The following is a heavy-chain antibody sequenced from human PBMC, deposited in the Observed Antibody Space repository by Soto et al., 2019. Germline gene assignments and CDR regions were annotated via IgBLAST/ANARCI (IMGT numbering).Heavy chain of an antibody. V-gene: IGHV1-2*04. D-gene: IGHD1-20*01. CDR3: ARDRRATPVIGTTDTMDV. CDR1: GYTFTTYY. CDR2: INPSSGGT. Sequence: ASVKVSCKASGYTFTTYYIHWVRQAPGRGLEWMGWINPSSGGTNYAQRFQGWVTMTRDTSISTAYMELNRLKSDDTAAYYCARDRRATPVIGTTDTMDVWGQGTTVTVYS. J-gene: IGHJ6*02.